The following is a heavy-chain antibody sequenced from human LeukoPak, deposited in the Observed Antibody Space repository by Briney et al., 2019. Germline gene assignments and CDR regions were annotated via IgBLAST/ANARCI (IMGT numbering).Heavy chain of an antibody. D-gene: IGHD4-17*01. CDR3: ARVTDYGDYLDY. V-gene: IGHV4-59*01. Sequence: PSETLSLTCTVSGGSISSYYWSWIRQPPGEGLEWIGYIYYSGSTNYNPSLKSRVTISVDTSKNQFSLKLSSVTAADTAVYYCARVTDYGDYLDYWGQGTLVTVSS. CDR1: GGSISSYY. CDR2: IYYSGST. J-gene: IGHJ4*02.